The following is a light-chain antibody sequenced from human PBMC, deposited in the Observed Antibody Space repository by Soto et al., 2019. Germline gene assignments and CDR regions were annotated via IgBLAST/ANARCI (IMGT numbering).Light chain of an antibody. J-gene: IGKJ1*01. CDR2: DAS. CDR1: QSISYW. Sequence: DIQMTHSPSTLSASVLYIVTLTCRASQSISYWLAWYQQKPGKAPKLLIYDASNLESGVPSRFSGSGFGTEFTLTISSLQPDDFATYYCQQYNSYPWTFGQGTKVDIK. V-gene: IGKV1-5*01. CDR3: QQYNSYPWT.